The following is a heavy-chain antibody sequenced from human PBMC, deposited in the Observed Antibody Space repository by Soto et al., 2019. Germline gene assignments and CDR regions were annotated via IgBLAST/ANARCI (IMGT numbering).Heavy chain of an antibody. Sequence: QVQLVQSGAEVKKPGSSVKVSCKASGGTFSSYAISWVRQAPGQGLEWMGGIIPIFGTANYAQKFQGRVTITAAEATRTAYMELSSLRSEDTAVYYCAQHSSSGRYYYYGMDVWGQGTTVTVSS. D-gene: IGHD6-6*01. CDR3: AQHSSSGRYYYYGMDV. J-gene: IGHJ6*02. V-gene: IGHV1-69*12. CDR2: IIPIFGTA. CDR1: GGTFSSYA.